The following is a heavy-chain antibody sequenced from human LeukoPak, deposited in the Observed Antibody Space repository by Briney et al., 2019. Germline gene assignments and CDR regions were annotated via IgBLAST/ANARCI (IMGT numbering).Heavy chain of an antibody. Sequence: GGPLRLSCAVSGLPFSSSWMDWVRQAPGKGLEWVASINPDGNKKYSADSVKGRFTISRDNAENSLYLQMNSLRVEDTAFYYCARDLAYSRLDYWGQGMLVTVSS. CDR2: INPDGNKK. CDR3: ARDLAYSRLDY. CDR1: GLPFSSSW. J-gene: IGHJ4*02. V-gene: IGHV3-7*01. D-gene: IGHD5-18*01.